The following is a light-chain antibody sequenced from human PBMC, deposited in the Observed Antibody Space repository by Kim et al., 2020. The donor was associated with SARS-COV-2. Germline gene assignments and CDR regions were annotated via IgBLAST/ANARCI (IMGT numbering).Light chain of an antibody. Sequence: QSVLTQPPSLSAAPGQKVTISCSGGSSNIAENYVSWYQHLRGTAPKLLIYDNSKRPSGIPARFSGSKSGTSATLGITGLQTADEADYYCATWDGSLSSWVFGGGTQLTVL. J-gene: IGLJ3*02. CDR3: ATWDGSLSSWV. V-gene: IGLV1-51*01. CDR1: SSNIAENY. CDR2: DNS.